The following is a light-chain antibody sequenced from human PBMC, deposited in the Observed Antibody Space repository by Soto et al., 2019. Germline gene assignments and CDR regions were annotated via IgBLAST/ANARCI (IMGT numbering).Light chain of an antibody. CDR2: GAS. CDR1: QSVSSN. J-gene: IGKJ2*01. V-gene: IGKV3-15*01. Sequence: EIVMTQSPATLSVSPGERATLSCRASQSVSSNLAWYQQKPGQAPRLLIYGASTRATCIPARFSGSRTGTEFTRPISSLQSEDFAVYYCQQYSNWPPYTFGQGTKLEIK. CDR3: QQYSNWPPYT.